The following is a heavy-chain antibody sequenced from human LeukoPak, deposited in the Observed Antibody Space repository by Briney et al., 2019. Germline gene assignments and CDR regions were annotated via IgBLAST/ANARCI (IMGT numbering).Heavy chain of an antibody. CDR3: ARVAAGYSVNYFDY. J-gene: IGHJ4*02. V-gene: IGHV3-48*02. D-gene: IGHD4-23*01. CDR2: ISTGSSTT. Sequence: GGSLRLSCAASEFALSTYNMNWVRQAPGKGLEWVSYISTGSSTTYYADSVKGRFTISRDNVENSLYLQMNSLRDEDTAVYYCARVAAGYSVNYFDYWGQGTLVTVSS. CDR1: EFALSTYN.